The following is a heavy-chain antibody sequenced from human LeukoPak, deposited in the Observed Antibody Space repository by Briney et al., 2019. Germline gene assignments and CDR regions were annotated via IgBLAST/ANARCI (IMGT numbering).Heavy chain of an antibody. CDR1: GGSISDYY. J-gene: IGHJ4*02. D-gene: IGHD3-22*01. Sequence: PSETLSLTCTVSGGSISDYYWSWIRQPPGKGLEWIGYIYYSGSTNYKPSLKSRVTISVDTSKNQFSLRLSSVTAADTAVYYCARERGYDSTGYYLDYWGQGTLVTVSS. CDR3: ARERGYDSTGYYLDY. V-gene: IGHV4-59*01. CDR2: IYYSGST.